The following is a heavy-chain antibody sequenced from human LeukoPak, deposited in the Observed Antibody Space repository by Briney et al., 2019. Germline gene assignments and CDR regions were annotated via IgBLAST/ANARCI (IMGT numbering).Heavy chain of an antibody. CDR2: IIGSGAFT. D-gene: IGHD4/OR15-4a*01. Sequence: GRSLRLSCAASGITFSNYAMSWVRQDPGKGLEWVSSIIGSGAFTYYADSVQGRFTISRDNSKKTLSLQMNSLRAEDTAIYYCAKDSGDYGGDYYQYGMDVWGQGTTVILSS. J-gene: IGHJ6*02. CDR1: GITFSNYA. CDR3: AKDSGDYGGDYYQYGMDV. V-gene: IGHV3-23*01.